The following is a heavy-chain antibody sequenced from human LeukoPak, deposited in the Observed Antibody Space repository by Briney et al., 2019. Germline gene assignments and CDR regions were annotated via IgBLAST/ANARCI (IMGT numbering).Heavy chain of an antibody. Sequence: ASVKVSCKASGYTFTSYAVHWVRQAPGQRLEWMGWINAGNGNTKYSQKFQGRVTITRDTSASTAYMELSSLRSEDPAVYYCAIRGATGTTFDYWGQGTLVTVSS. J-gene: IGHJ4*02. CDR1: GYTFTSYA. CDR2: INAGNGNT. CDR3: AIRGATGTTFDY. D-gene: IGHD1-1*01. V-gene: IGHV1-3*01.